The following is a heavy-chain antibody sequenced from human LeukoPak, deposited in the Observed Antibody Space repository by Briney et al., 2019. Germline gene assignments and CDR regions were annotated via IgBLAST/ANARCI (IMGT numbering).Heavy chain of an antibody. CDR2: ISGRGGNT. CDR3: AKGAAAGEEPYYYYGTDV. V-gene: IGHV3-23*01. D-gene: IGHD6-25*01. CDR1: GFNYSSYA. J-gene: IGHJ6*02. Sequence: GGSLRLSCAASGFNYSSYAMTCVRQARGKGRECFSDISGRGGNTYYAHSVKGRFTISRDNSKNTLYLQMNSLRAEGTAVYYSAKGAAAGEEPYYYYGTDVWGQGTTVTVSS.